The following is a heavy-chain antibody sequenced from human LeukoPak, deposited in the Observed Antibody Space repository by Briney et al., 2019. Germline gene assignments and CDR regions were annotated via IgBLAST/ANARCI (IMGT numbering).Heavy chain of an antibody. J-gene: IGHJ4*02. CDR1: GFSFSNYA. Sequence: PGGSLRLSCAASGFSFSNYAFHWVRQAPGKGLEYVSIVSSNGGSTYYASSVKGRFTISRDNSKNTLFLQMGSLRAEDTAVYYCARGPSGYHNTGGQGTLVTVSS. CDR2: VSSNGGST. V-gene: IGHV3-64*01. D-gene: IGHD5-12*01. CDR3: ARGPSGYHNT.